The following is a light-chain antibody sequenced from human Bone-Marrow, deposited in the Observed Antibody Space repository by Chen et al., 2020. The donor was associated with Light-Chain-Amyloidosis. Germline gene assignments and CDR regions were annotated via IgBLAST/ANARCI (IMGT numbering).Light chain of an antibody. Sequence: SYELTQPPSVSVSPGQTARITCSGDALPTKYAYWYQQKPGQAAVLVLPRDTERPSGISERFSGSGSGTSATLTISGVQAEDEADYHCQSADSSGTYKVIFDGGTKLTVL. J-gene: IGLJ2*01. CDR1: ALPTKY. CDR3: QSADSSGTYKVI. CDR2: RDT. V-gene: IGLV3-25*03.